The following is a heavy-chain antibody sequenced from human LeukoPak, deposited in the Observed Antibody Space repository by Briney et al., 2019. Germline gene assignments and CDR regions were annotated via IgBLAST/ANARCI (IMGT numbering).Heavy chain of an antibody. J-gene: IGHJ4*02. CDR2: ISGNGVKT. CDR1: GFAFSTYA. V-gene: IGHV3-23*01. D-gene: IGHD2-15*01. CDR3: AKMVVVVVAAQHFDY. Sequence: PGGSLRLSCAASGFAFSTYAMSWVRQAPGKGLEWVSAISGNGVKTYYTDSVKGRFTFFRDNSKNTLYLQMNSLRAEDTAVYYCAKMVVVVVAAQHFDYWGQGTLVTVSS.